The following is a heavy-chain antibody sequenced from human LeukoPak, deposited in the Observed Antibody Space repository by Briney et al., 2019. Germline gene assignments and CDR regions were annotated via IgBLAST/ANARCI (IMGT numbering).Heavy chain of an antibody. CDR3: ARDLGAVAVNYFDY. CDR2: ISSSSSTI. D-gene: IGHD6-19*01. V-gene: IGHV3-48*04. J-gene: IGHJ4*02. CDR1: GFTFSSYN. Sequence: PGGSLRLSCAASGFTFSSYNMNWVRQAPGKGLEWVSYISSSSSTIYYADSVKGRFTISRDNAKNSLYLQMNSLRAEDTAVYYCARDLGAVAVNYFDYWGQGTLVTVSS.